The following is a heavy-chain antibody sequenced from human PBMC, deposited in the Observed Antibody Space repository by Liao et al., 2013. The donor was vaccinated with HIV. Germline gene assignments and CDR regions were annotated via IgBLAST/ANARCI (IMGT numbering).Heavy chain of an antibody. CDR3: ARSRSGWDYYFDY. Sequence: QVLLQQWGAGLLKPSETLSLTCGVYSGSFSGYFWTWIRQPPGKGLEWIGYIYYSGNTNYNPSLERRVTVSVDTSKNQFSLKLSSVTAADTAVYYCARSRSGWDYYFDYWGQGILVTVSS. CDR2: IYYSGNT. V-gene: IGHV4-34*02. CDR1: SGSFSGYF. J-gene: IGHJ4*02. D-gene: IGHD6-19*01.